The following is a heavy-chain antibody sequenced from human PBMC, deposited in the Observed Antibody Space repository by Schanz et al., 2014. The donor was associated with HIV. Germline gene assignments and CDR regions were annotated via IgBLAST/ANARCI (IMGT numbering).Heavy chain of an antibody. Sequence: QVQLVQSGTEMKMPGSSVKVSCKASGYTFSGHYLHWVRQAPGQGLEWMGWINPNSGGTNYAQKFQGRVTISRDTSISTAYMEVSRLRSDDTAVYYCASAGFDDSSGYPDYWGQGTLVTVSS. V-gene: IGHV1-2*02. CDR1: GYTFSGHY. CDR2: INPNSGGT. CDR3: ASAGFDDSSGYPDY. D-gene: IGHD3-22*01. J-gene: IGHJ4*02.